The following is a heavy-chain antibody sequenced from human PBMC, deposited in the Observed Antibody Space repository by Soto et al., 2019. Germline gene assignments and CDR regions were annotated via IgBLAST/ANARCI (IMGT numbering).Heavy chain of an antibody. V-gene: IGHV3-23*01. J-gene: IGHJ6*02. CDR1: GFTFSSYA. D-gene: IGHD6-13*01. CDR3: AKDKGRGGAAAGSHYYYGMDV. Sequence: EVQLLESGGGLVQPGGSLRLSCAASGFTFSSYAMSWVRRAPGKGLEWVSAISGSGGSTYYADSVKGRFTISRDNSKNTLYLQMNSLRAEDTAVYYCAKDKGRGGAAAGSHYYYGMDVWGQGTTVTVSS. CDR2: ISGSGGST.